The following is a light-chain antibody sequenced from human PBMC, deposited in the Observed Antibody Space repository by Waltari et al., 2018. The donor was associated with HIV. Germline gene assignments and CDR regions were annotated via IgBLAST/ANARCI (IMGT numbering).Light chain of an antibody. CDR1: SSDVGASNY. Sequence: QSALTQPASVSGSPGQSITISCTGTSSDVGASNYVSWYQLYPGKPPKVLMFEVNNRPSGVSDRFSGSKPGNTASLTISGLQVEDEAVYFCSSFGRGNTVLFGGGTKVTVL. CDR2: EVN. J-gene: IGLJ2*01. CDR3: SSFGRGNTVL. V-gene: IGLV2-14*01.